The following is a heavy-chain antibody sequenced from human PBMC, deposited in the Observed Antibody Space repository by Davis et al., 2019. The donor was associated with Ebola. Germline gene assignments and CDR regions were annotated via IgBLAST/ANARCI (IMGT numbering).Heavy chain of an antibody. V-gene: IGHV3-23*01. D-gene: IGHD3/OR15-3a*01. CDR2: ISGSGGST. CDR1: GFTFSSYA. Sequence: PGGSLRLSCAASGFTFSSYAMNWVRQAPGKGLEWVSAISGSGGSTYYADSVKGRFTISRDNSKNTLYLQMDSLRAEDTAIYYCARGGGMFSDFAGMDCWGQGTLVTVSS. CDR3: ARGGGMFSDFAGMDC. J-gene: IGHJ4*02.